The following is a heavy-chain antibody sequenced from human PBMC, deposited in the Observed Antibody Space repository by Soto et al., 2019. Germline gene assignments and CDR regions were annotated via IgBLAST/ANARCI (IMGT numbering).Heavy chain of an antibody. J-gene: IGHJ6*02. V-gene: IGHV3-7*01. CDR1: GFTFSNYW. CDR2: INQDGSDK. Sequence: EVRLVESGGGLVQPGGSLRLSCAASGFTFSNYWVTWVRQAPGKGLEWVANINQDGSDKLYVDSVKGRFTISRDNAKYSLYLQKDSLRAEDTAVYYCARHEASYYYAVDVWGQGTTVTVSS. CDR3: ARHEASYYYAVDV.